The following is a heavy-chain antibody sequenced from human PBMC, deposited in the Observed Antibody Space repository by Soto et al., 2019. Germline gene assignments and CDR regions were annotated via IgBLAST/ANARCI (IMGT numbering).Heavy chain of an antibody. Sequence: VASVKVSCKASGYTFTSYYMHWVRQAPGQGLEWMGIINPSGGSTSYAQKFQGRVTMTRDTSTSTVYMELSSLRSADTAVYYCAREDRTTVVTHDAFDIWGQGTMVTVSS. V-gene: IGHV1-46*01. CDR2: INPSGGST. J-gene: IGHJ3*02. CDR1: GYTFTSYY. D-gene: IGHD4-17*01. CDR3: AREDRTTVVTHDAFDI.